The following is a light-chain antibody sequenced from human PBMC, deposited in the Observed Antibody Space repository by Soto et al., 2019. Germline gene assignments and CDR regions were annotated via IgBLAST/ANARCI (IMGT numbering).Light chain of an antibody. Sequence: DIQMTQSPSTLSASVGDRVTITCRASQSISSWLAWYQQKPGKAPKLLIYKASSLESGVPSRFSGSGSGTEFTRTISSLQPDDFATYYCQQYNSYPTFRQGTRLEIK. CDR3: QQYNSYPT. CDR2: KAS. CDR1: QSISSW. V-gene: IGKV1-5*03. J-gene: IGKJ5*01.